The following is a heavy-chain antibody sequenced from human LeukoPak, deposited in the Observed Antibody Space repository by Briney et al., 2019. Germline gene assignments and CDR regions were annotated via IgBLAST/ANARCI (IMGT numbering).Heavy chain of an antibody. V-gene: IGHV1-2*06. CDR1: GYTFTSYG. CDR3: ARGFQYCSGGSCAVWFDP. D-gene: IGHD2-15*01. Sequence: GASVKVSCKASGYTFTSYGISWVRQAPGQGLEWMGRINPNSGGTNYAQKFQGRVTMTRDTSISTAYMELSRLRSDDAAVYYCARGFQYCSGGSCAVWFDPWGQGTLVTVSS. CDR2: INPNSGGT. J-gene: IGHJ5*02.